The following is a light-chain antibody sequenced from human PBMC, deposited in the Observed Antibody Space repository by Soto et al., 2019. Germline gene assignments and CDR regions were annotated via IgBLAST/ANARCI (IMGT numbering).Light chain of an antibody. V-gene: IGLV2-14*01. J-gene: IGLJ3*02. CDR3: SSYASSSTRV. CDR1: SSDVGDYNY. CDR2: DVS. Sequence: QAASVSGSPGQSITISCTGTSSDVGDYNYVSWYQQHPGKAPKLMIYDVSNRPSGVSNRFSGSKSGNTASLTISGLQAEDEADYYCSSYASSSTRVFGGGTKLTVL.